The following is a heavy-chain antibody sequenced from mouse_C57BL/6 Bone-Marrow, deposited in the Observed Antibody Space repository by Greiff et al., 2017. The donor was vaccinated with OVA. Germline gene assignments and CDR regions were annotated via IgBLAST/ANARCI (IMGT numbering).Heavy chain of an antibody. CDR2: IYPGSSST. D-gene: IGHD4-1*01. CDR3: ASSPWDGVDY. V-gene: IGHV1-55*01. CDR1: GYTFTSYW. Sequence: QVQLQQPGAELVKPGASVKMSCKASGYTFTSYWITWVKQRPGQGLEWIGDIYPGSSSTNYNEKFKSKATLTVVTSSSTAYMQLSSLTSEDSAVYYCASSPWDGVDYWGQGTTLTVSS. J-gene: IGHJ2*01.